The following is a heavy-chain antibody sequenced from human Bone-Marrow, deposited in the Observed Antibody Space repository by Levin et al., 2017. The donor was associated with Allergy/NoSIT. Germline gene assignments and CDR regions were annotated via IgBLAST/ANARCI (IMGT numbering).Heavy chain of an antibody. CDR1: GYIFTDYY. CDR2: INPNGGGT. Sequence: ASVKVSCKASGYIFTDYYIHWVRQAPGQGLEWMGRINPNGGGTNYAQKFQGRVTMTRDTSIGTAYMELSRLTSDDTAVFYCATYRSLLDSWGPGTLVTVSS. D-gene: IGHD2-2*02. V-gene: IGHV1-2*06. CDR3: ATYRSLLDS. J-gene: IGHJ4*02.